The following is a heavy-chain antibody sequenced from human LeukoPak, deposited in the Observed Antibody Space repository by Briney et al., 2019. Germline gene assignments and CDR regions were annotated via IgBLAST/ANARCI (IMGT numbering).Heavy chain of an antibody. V-gene: IGHV3-15*01. Sequence: GGSLRLSCAASGFIFSNAWMNWVRQAPGKGPEWVGRIKSKTDGGTTDYAAPVKGRFSISRDDSKHTLYLQVNSLKTEDTAVYYCTTGNWGSFSYWGQGTLVTVSS. CDR3: TTGNWGSFSY. J-gene: IGHJ4*02. D-gene: IGHD7-27*01. CDR1: GFIFSNAW. CDR2: IKSKTDGGTT.